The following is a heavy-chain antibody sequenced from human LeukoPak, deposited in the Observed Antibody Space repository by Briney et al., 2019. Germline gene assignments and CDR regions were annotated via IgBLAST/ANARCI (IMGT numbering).Heavy chain of an antibody. V-gene: IGHV3-7*03. Sequence: GGSLRLSCAASGFTFSSYWMSWVRQAPGKGLEWEANIKQDGSEKYYVDSVKGRFTISRDNAKNSLYLQMNSLRAEDTAVYYCARDKPDYYGSGSSNWFDPWGQGTLVTVSS. CDR3: ARDKPDYYGSGSSNWFDP. CDR2: IKQDGSEK. J-gene: IGHJ5*02. D-gene: IGHD3-10*01. CDR1: GFTFSSYW.